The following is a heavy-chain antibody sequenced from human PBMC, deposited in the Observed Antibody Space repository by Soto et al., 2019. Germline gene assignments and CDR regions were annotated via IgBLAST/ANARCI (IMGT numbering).Heavy chain of an antibody. CDR3: AKNGQPPYYYYGMDA. CDR1: GYTFSRYG. Sequence: QGQLVQSGPEVKKPGASVKVSCKTSGYTFSRYGISWVRQAPGQGLEWMGWISGYNGDTNYAQKVQGRVTMTIDTATYTAYMELRSLTSDDTAIYYWAKNGQPPYYYYGMDAWGQGTTVTVSS. CDR2: ISGYNGDT. D-gene: IGHD2-8*01. V-gene: IGHV1-18*01. J-gene: IGHJ6*02.